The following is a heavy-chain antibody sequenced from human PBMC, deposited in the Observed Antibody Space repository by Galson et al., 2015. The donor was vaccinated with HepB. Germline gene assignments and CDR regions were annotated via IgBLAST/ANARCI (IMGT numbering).Heavy chain of an antibody. J-gene: IGHJ6*02. Sequence: CAASGFTFSTYSMNWVRQAPGKGLEWVSSISSSSSYIYYADSVKGRFTISRDNAKNSLYLQMNSLRAEDTAVYYCARDLRRPRDTWIQLWVLYGVDVWGQGTTVTVSS. CDR2: ISSSSSYI. CDR3: ARDLRRPRDTWIQLWVLYGVDV. V-gene: IGHV3-21*01. D-gene: IGHD5-18*01. CDR1: GFTFSTYS.